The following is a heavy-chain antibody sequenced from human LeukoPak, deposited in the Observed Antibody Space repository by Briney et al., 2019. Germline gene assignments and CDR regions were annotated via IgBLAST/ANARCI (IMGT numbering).Heavy chain of an antibody. CDR1: GYTFTSYD. J-gene: IGHJ6*03. CDR2: MNPNSGNT. Sequence: ASVKVSCKASGYTFTSYDINWVRQATGQGLEWMGWMNPNSGNTGYAQKFQGRVTITRNTSISTAYMELSSLRSEDTAVYYCARGWDNYYYYYMDVWGKGTTVTVSS. D-gene: IGHD1-26*01. V-gene: IGHV1-8*03. CDR3: ARGWDNYYYYYMDV.